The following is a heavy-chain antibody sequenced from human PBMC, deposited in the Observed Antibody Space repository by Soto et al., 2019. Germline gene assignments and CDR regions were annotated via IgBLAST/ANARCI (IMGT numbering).Heavy chain of an antibody. J-gene: IGHJ6*02. CDR3: ASWLKGPDIGNYYYGMDV. V-gene: IGHV1-69*13. Sequence: SVKVSCKASGGAFSGYAFSWVRQAPGQGIELLGGFLPIFRAPDSAQKFQGRVTITADEFTRTAYMEMNCLRSEDTAVYYCASWLKGPDIGNYYYGMDVWGQGTTVTVS. D-gene: IGHD2-15*01. CDR1: GGAFSGYA. CDR2: FLPIFRAP.